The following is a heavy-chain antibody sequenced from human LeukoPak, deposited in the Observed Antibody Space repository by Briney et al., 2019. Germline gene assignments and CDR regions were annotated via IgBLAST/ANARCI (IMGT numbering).Heavy chain of an antibody. CDR1: GFTFSTYA. J-gene: IGHJ4*02. V-gene: IGHV3-23*01. CDR2: IRGSDGST. D-gene: IGHD4-17*01. Sequence: GESLRLSCAASGFTFSTYALSWVRQAPGKGLEWVSSIRGSDGSTYYADSVKGRFAISRDNSKNTLYLQMSSLRAEDTAVYYCAKDVYGDYGGLDYWGQGTLVTVSS. CDR3: AKDVYGDYGGLDY.